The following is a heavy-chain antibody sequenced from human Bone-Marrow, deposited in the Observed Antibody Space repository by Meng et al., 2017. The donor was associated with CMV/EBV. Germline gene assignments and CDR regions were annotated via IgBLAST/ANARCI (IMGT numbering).Heavy chain of an antibody. CDR3: ARTMRIRHMVLRFFPRGYYGMDF. Sequence: ASVKVSCKASGYTFTSYDINWVRQATGQGLEWMGWMNPNSGNTGYAQKFQGRVTMTRNTSISTAYMELSSLRSEDTAVYYCARTMRIRHMVLRFFPRGYYGMDFWGQGTTVTVSS. J-gene: IGHJ6*02. D-gene: IGHD3-3*01. V-gene: IGHV1-8*01. CDR1: GYTFTSYD. CDR2: MNPNSGNT.